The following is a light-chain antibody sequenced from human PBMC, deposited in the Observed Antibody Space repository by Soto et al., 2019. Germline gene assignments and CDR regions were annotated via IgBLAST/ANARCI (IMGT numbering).Light chain of an antibody. CDR1: SSDVGRYNI. Sequence: QSALTQPASVCGSPGQSITISCTGSSSDVGRYNIVSWYQQHPGKAPKLMIYEGSQRPSGVSDRFSGSKSGNTASLTISGLQAEDEADYYCCSYAGDRDLIFGGGTKLTVL. CDR2: EGS. CDR3: CSYAGDRDLI. J-gene: IGLJ2*01. V-gene: IGLV2-23*01.